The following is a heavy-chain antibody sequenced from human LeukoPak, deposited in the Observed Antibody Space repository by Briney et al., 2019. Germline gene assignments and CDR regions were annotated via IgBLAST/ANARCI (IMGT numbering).Heavy chain of an antibody. CDR3: ARWKRLSVSRPLEDAFDI. J-gene: IGHJ3*02. CDR1: GFTFSDYY. Sequence: PGGSLRLSWAASGFTFSDYYMGWIRQAPGKGLEWVSYIRSSCSTIYYADSVKVLFTISRANAKKSLYLQMNSLRAEDTAVYYCARWKRLSVSRPLEDAFDIWGQGTMVTVSS. V-gene: IGHV3-11*01. D-gene: IGHD1-1*01. CDR2: IRSSCSTI.